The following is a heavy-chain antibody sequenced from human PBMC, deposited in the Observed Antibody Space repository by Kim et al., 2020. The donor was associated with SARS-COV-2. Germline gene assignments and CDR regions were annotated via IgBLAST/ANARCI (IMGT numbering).Heavy chain of an antibody. V-gene: IGHV3-23*01. CDR3: AEEETGITMIVPFDY. CDR2: ISGSGGST. D-gene: IGHD3-22*01. Sequence: GGSLRLSCAASGFTFSSYAMRWVRQAPGKGLEWVSAISGSGGSTYYADSVKGRFTISRDNSKNTLYLQMNSLSAEDTAAYYCAEEETGITMIVPFDYWGQGTLVTVSS. J-gene: IGHJ4*02. CDR1: GFTFSSYA.